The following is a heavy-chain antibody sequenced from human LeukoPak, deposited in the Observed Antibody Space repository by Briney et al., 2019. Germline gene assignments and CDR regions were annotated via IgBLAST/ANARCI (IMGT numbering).Heavy chain of an antibody. CDR2: INHSGST. Sequence: SETLSLTCAVYGGSFSGYYWSWIRQPPGKGLEWIGEINHSGSTYYNPSLKSRVTISVDTSKNQFSLKLSSVTAADTAVYYCANRDSGSYYRAAFDIWGQGTMVTVSS. CDR3: ANRDSGSYYRAAFDI. V-gene: IGHV4-34*01. CDR1: GGSFSGYY. D-gene: IGHD1-26*01. J-gene: IGHJ3*02.